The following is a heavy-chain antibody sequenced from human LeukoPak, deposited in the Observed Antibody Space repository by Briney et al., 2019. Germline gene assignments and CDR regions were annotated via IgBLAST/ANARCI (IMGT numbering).Heavy chain of an antibody. J-gene: IGHJ3*02. CDR2: INPNSGGT. V-gene: IGHV1-2*04. D-gene: IGHD6-13*01. CDR3: AATGIAAAGTGYAFDI. Sequence: ASVKVSCKASGYTFTSYGTSWVRQAPGQGLEWMGWINPNSGGTNYAQKFQGWVTMTRYTSISTAYMELSRLRSDDTAVYYCAATGIAAAGTGYAFDIWGQGTMVTVSS. CDR1: GYTFTSYG.